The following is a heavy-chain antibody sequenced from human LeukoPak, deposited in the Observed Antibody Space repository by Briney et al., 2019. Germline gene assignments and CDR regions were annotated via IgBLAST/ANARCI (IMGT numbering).Heavy chain of an antibody. CDR2: IRYDGSNK. CDR3: ARDRGDYDPEYFQH. D-gene: IGHD4-17*01. V-gene: IGHV3-30*02. J-gene: IGHJ1*01. Sequence: GGSLRLSCAASGFTFSSYGMDWVRQAPGKGLEWVAFIRYDGSNKYYADSVKGRFTISRDNSKNTLYLQMNSLRAEDTAVYYCARDRGDYDPEYFQHWGQGTLVTVSS. CDR1: GFTFSSYG.